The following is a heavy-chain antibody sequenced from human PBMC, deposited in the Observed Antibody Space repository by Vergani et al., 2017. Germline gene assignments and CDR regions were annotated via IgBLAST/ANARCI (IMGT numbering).Heavy chain of an antibody. V-gene: IGHV1-69*04. CDR3: ARARVHEDYGDYD. J-gene: IGHJ4*02. D-gene: IGHD4-17*01. CDR2: IIPILGIA. Sequence: QVQLVQSGAEVKKPGSSVKVSCKASGGTFSSYAISWVRQAPGQGLEWMGRIIPILGIANYAQKFQGRVTITADKSTSTAYMELSSLRSEDTAVYYCARARVHEDYGDYDWGQGTLVTVSS. CDR1: GGTFSSYA.